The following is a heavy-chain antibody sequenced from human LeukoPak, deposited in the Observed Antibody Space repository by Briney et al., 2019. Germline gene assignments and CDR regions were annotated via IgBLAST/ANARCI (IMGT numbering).Heavy chain of an antibody. Sequence: ASVKVSCKASGGTFSSYAISWVRQAPGQGLEWMGGIIPIFGTANYAQKFQGRVTITADESTSTAYVELSSLRSEDTAVYYCARDLYGYYFDYWGQGTLVTVSS. D-gene: IGHD2-8*02. CDR1: GGTFSSYA. CDR3: ARDLYGYYFDY. V-gene: IGHV1-69*13. J-gene: IGHJ4*02. CDR2: IIPIFGTA.